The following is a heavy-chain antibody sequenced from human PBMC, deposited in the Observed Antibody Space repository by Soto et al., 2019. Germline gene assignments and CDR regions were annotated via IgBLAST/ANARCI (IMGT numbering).Heavy chain of an antibody. V-gene: IGHV4-4*02. Sequence: SETLSLTCAVSGDSVSSRFWWSWVRQSPGKGLEWIGEIYHSGSANYNPSLKSRVTMSVDTSKNQFSLKLTSVTAADTAVYYCAAPPSYWGQGIRVTVAS. CDR1: GDSVSSRFW. D-gene: IGHD6-6*01. CDR2: IYHSGSA. CDR3: AAPPSY. J-gene: IGHJ4*02.